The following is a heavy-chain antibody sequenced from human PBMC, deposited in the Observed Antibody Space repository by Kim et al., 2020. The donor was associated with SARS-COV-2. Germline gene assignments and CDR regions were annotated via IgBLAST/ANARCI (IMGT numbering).Heavy chain of an antibody. V-gene: IGHV4-4*02. CDR1: GGSISSSNW. CDR2: IYHSGST. Sequence: SETLSLTCAVSGGSISSSNWWSWVRQPPGKGLEWIGEIYHSGSTNYNPSLKSRVTISVDKSKNQFSLKLSSVTAADTAVYYCARVGYGDYGAYSFDYWGPGTPVTVSS. CDR3: ARVGYGDYGAYSFDY. D-gene: IGHD4-17*01. J-gene: IGHJ4*02.